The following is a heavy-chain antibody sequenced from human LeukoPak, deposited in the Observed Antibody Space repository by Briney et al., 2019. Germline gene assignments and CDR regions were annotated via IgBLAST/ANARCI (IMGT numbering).Heavy chain of an antibody. CDR1: GFSFDDYA. CDR2: ISGDGGST. J-gene: IGHJ4*02. Sequence: GGSLRLSCAASGFSFDDYAMHWVRQAPGKGLEWVSLISGDGGSTYYADSVKGRFTISRDNNRNSLYLQMNSLRTEDTALYYCAKDGAYSSGYYSGFDYWGQGTRVTVSS. CDR3: AKDGAYSSGYYSGFDY. V-gene: IGHV3-43*02. D-gene: IGHD3-22*01.